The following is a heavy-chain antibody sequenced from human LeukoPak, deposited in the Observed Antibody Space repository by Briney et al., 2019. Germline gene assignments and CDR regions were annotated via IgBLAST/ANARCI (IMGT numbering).Heavy chain of an antibody. CDR1: GGSISSGGYS. CDR2: IYYSGST. CDR3: ARDDYDSSGNDAFDI. V-gene: IGHV4-61*08. Sequence: PSQTLSLTCAVSGGSISSGGYSWSWIRQPPGTGLEWIRYIYYSGSTNYNPSLESRVTISVDTSKNQFSLKLSSVTAADTAVYYCARDDYDSSGNDAFDIWGQGTMVTVSS. J-gene: IGHJ3*02. D-gene: IGHD3-22*01.